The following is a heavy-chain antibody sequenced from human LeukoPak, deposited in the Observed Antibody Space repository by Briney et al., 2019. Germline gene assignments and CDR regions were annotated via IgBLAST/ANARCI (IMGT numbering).Heavy chain of an antibody. J-gene: IGHJ5*02. D-gene: IGHD6-13*01. CDR2: INHSGST. CDR3: ARLIAAVGTSSSWFDP. Sequence: SETLSLTCAVYGGSFSGYYWSWIRQPPGKGLEWIGEINHSGSTNYNPSLKSRVTISVDTSKNQFSLKLSSVTAADTAVYYCARLIAAVGTSSSWFDPWGQGTLVTVSS. V-gene: IGHV4-34*01. CDR1: GGSFSGYY.